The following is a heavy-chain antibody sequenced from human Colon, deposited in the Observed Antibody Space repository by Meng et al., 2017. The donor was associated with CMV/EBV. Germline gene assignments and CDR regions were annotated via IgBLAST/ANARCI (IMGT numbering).Heavy chain of an antibody. Sequence: GGSLRLSCAASGFTFSSYWMSWVRQAPGKGLEWVANIKQDGSEKYYVDSVKGRFTVSRDNAKSSLYLQMNSLRAEDTAVYYCARDRYCSSTSCYNFLADYWGQGTLVTVSS. CDR1: GFTFSSYW. CDR2: IKQDGSEK. D-gene: IGHD2-2*02. J-gene: IGHJ4*02. V-gene: IGHV3-7*01. CDR3: ARDRYCSSTSCYNFLADY.